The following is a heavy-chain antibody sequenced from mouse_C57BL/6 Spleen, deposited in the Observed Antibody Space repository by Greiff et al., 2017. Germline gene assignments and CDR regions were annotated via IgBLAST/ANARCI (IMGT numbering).Heavy chain of an antibody. CDR2: IYPGDGDT. V-gene: IGHV1-82*01. CDR1: GYAFSSSW. D-gene: IGHD1-1*01. CDR3: ARSAYYYGDYFDY. Sequence: QVQLKESGPELVKPGASVKISCKASGYAFSSSWMNWVKQRPGKGLEWIGRIYPGDGDTNYNGKFKGKATLTADKSSSTAYMQLSSLTSEDSAVYFCARSAYYYGDYFDYWGQGTTLTVSS. J-gene: IGHJ2*01.